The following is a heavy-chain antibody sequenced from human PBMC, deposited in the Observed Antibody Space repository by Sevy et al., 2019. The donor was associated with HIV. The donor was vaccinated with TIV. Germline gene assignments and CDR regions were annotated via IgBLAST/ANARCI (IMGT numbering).Heavy chain of an antibody. CDR2: ISAYNGNT. J-gene: IGHJ6*02. Sequence: ASVKVSCKASGYTFTSYGISWVRQAPGQGLEWMGWISAYNGNTNYAQKLQGRVTTTTDTSTSTAYMELRSLRSDDTAVYYCARLPLNYYDSSGYYTPLYYYYGMDVWGQGTTVTVSS. CDR3: ARLPLNYYDSSGYYTPLYYYYGMDV. CDR1: GYTFTSYG. D-gene: IGHD3-22*01. V-gene: IGHV1-18*01.